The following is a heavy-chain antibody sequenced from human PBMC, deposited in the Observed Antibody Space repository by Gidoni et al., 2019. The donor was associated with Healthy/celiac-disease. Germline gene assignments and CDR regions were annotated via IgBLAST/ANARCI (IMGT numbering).Heavy chain of an antibody. CDR1: GFTFSNAW. V-gene: IGHV3-15*01. D-gene: IGHD3-22*01. CDR3: TTVLYDSSGYYYFDY. J-gene: IGHJ4*02. CDR2: IKSKTDGGTT. Sequence: EVQLVESGGGLVKPGGSLRLSCAASGFTFSNAWMSWVRQAPGKGLEWVGRIKSKTDGGTTDYAAPVKGRFTISRDDSKNTLYLQMNSLKTEDTAVYYCTTVLYDSSGYYYFDYWGQGTLVTVSS.